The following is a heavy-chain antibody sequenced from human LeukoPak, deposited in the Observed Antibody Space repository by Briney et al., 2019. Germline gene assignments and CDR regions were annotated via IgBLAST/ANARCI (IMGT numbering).Heavy chain of an antibody. J-gene: IGHJ2*01. CDR1: TFTFVIFG. V-gene: IGHV3-23*01. D-gene: IGHD3-10*01. Sequence: GGSLRLSCEPSTFTFVIFGMTGVRQAPGKGLQWVSGITGSSTWTYYAASVRGRFTVSRDNSQNTLHLQMNSLRADDTAVYYCARELVSSGTGYFDLWGRGTLVTVSS. CDR2: ITGSSTWT. CDR3: ARELVSSGTGYFDL.